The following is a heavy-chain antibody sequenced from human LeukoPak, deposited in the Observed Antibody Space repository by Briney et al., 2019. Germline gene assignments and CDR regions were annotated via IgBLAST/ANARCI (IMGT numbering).Heavy chain of an antibody. CDR3: ARGARPGTNDKWFDP. CDR1: GGTFGSHG. J-gene: IGHJ5*02. CDR2: IVPMLDIP. D-gene: IGHD2-2*01. V-gene: IGHV1-69*10. Sequence: ASVTVSFKTSGGTFGSHGITWVRQARGQGLEWLGGIVPMLDIPNYAQKFQGRVTITSDESTNTAYMELSSLISEDTAVYYCARGARPGTNDKWFDPWGQGTLVTVSS.